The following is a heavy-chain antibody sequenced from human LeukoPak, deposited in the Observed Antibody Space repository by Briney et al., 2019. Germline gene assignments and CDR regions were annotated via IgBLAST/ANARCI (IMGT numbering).Heavy chain of an antibody. CDR2: IYYSGSA. CDR1: GGSISSGGYY. V-gene: IGHV4-31*03. D-gene: IGHD3-3*01. J-gene: IGHJ4*02. Sequence: SETLSLTCTVSGGSISSGGYYWSWIRQHPGKGLEWIGYIYYSGSAYYNPSLKSRVTISVDTSENQFSLKLSSVTAADTAVYYCARGDYDFWSGYYTDLSYFDYWGQGTLVTVSS. CDR3: ARGDYDFWSGYYTDLSYFDY.